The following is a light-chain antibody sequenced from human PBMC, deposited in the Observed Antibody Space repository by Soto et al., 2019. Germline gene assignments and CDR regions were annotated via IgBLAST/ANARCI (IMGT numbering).Light chain of an antibody. CDR3: QQANTLPT. V-gene: IGKV1-12*01. J-gene: IGKJ5*01. Sequence: DTQMTQSPSSVSASVGDKVSLTCRASQGIGSWLAWYQQKPGKAPKLLIYAASSLLSGVPSRFSDSRSGTDFTLTISSLQPEDFATYYCQQANTLPTFGEGTRLVIK. CDR2: AAS. CDR1: QGIGSW.